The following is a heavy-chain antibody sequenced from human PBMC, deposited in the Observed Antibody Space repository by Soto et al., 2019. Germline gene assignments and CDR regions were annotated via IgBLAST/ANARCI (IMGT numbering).Heavy chain of an antibody. J-gene: IGHJ6*02. CDR2: IIPIFGTA. V-gene: IGHV1-69*13. CDR1: GGTFSSYA. D-gene: IGHD6-19*01. CDR3: ARPAVAGSQHHYYYGMHV. Sequence: SVKVSCKASGGTFSSYAIGWLRQAPGQGLEWMGGIIPIFGTANYAQKFQGRVTITADESTSTAYMELSSLRSEDTAVYYCARPAVAGSQHHYYYGMHVPGQATTVTVSS.